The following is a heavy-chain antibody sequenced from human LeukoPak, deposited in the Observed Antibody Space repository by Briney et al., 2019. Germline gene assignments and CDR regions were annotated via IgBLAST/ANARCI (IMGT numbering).Heavy chain of an antibody. CDR2: ISSSSSTI. CDR3: ARDYIVVVTAELVGPIDY. Sequence: GGSLRLSCAASGLTVSSTSMTWVRQAPGKGLEWVSYISSSSSTIYYADSVKGRFTISRDNAKNSLYLQMNSLRDEDTAVYYCARDYIVVVTAELVGPIDYWGQGTLVTVSS. J-gene: IGHJ4*02. CDR1: GLTVSSTS. V-gene: IGHV3-48*02. D-gene: IGHD2-21*02.